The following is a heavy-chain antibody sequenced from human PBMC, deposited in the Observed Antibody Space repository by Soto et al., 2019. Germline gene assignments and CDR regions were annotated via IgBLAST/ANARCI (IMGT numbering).Heavy chain of an antibody. CDR1: GFTFTSSA. D-gene: IGHD6-6*01. Sequence: SVKVSCKASGFTFTSSAVQWVRQARGQRLEWIGWIVVGSGNTNYAQKFQERVTISVDTSKNQFSLKLRSVAAADTAVYYCARGPGSSLGGYYYYGMDVWGQGTTVTVSS. CDR3: ARGPGSSLGGYYYYGMDV. V-gene: IGHV1-58*01. J-gene: IGHJ6*02. CDR2: IVVGSGNT.